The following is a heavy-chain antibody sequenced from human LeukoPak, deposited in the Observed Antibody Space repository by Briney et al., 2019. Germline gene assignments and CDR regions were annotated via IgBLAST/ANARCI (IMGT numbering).Heavy chain of an antibody. J-gene: IGHJ5*02. CDR3: AGSYYSGGKGDGSAP. D-gene: IGHD1-26*01. V-gene: IGHV5-51*01. Sequence: GESLKISCKGSGYSFTSYWIGWVRQMPGKGLEWMGIIYPGDSDTRYSPSFQGQVTISADKSISTAYLQWSSLKASDTAMYYCAGSYYSGGKGDGSAPGGEETVVTAPS. CDR1: GYSFTSYW. CDR2: IYPGDSDT.